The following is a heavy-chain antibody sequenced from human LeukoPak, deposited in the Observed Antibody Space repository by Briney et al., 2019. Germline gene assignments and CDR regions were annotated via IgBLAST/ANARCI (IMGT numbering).Heavy chain of an antibody. V-gene: IGHV1-69*13. CDR2: IIPIFGTA. Sequence: SVKVSCKASGGTFSSYAISWERQAPGQGLEWMGGIIPIFGTANYAQKFQGRVTITADESTSTAYMEVSSLRSEDTAVYYCARANQQWLVPDAFDIWGQGTLVTVSS. CDR1: GGTFSSYA. J-gene: IGHJ3*02. D-gene: IGHD6-19*01. CDR3: ARANQQWLVPDAFDI.